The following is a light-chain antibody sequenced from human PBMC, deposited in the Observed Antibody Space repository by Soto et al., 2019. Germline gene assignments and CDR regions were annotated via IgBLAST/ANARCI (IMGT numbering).Light chain of an antibody. CDR2: TDN. V-gene: IGLV1-44*01. Sequence: HSVLTQPPSASGTPGQRVTISCSGSSSNIGGNAVSWYHQLPGTAPKVLIYTDNQRPSGVPDRFSGSKSGTSASLAISGLQSEDEADYYCAAWDDSLKGWVFGGGTKLTVL. J-gene: IGLJ3*02. CDR1: SSNIGGNA. CDR3: AAWDDSLKGWV.